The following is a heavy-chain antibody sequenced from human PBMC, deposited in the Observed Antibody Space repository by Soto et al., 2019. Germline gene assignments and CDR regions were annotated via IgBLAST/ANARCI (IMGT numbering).Heavy chain of an antibody. V-gene: IGHV1-18*01. CDR3: ARDWSPRFDP. J-gene: IGHJ5*02. CDR2: INPSSGET. CDR1: GYTFSSYG. D-gene: IGHD2-8*02. Sequence: RLVQSGGEVRTPGASVKVSCKASGYTFSSYGITWVRQAPGQGLEWLGWINPSSGETNYAQKFQGRVTVTTDTSTTTGYMELRNLTFDDTAVYYCARDWSPRFDPWGQGTLVTVSS.